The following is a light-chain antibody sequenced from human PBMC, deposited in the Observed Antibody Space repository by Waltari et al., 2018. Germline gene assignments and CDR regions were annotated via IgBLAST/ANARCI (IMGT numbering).Light chain of an antibody. Sequence: DIQLTQSPSFLSAAVADRLTITCRASQGVSSYLAWYQQKPGKAPKVLIYGASTLQRGVPSRFSGSGSGTEFSLTIISLQPEDSATYYCQQLHSYPRTFGQGTKLEIK. V-gene: IGKV1-9*01. CDR1: QGVSSY. CDR3: QQLHSYPRT. J-gene: IGKJ2*02. CDR2: GAS.